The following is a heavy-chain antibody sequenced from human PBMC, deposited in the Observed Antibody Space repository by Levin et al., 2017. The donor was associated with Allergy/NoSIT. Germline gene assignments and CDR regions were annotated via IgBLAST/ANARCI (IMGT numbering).Heavy chain of an antibody. D-gene: IGHD6-19*01. CDR1: GFIFSTYA. CDR3: AKDRLVAGYDS. J-gene: IGHJ4*02. Sequence: PGGSLRLSCAASGFIFSTYAMTWVRQVPGKGLEWVSTLSGSGTSAYYADSVKGRFTIARDNSRDTLFLQMDSLRADDTALYYCAKDRLVAGYDSWGQGTLVTVSS. V-gene: IGHV3-23*01. CDR2: LSGSGTSA.